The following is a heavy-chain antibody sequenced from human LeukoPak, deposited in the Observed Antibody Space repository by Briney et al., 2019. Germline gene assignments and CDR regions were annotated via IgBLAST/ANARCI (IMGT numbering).Heavy chain of an antibody. Sequence: ASVKVSCKASGYTFTGYYMHWVRQAPGQGLEWMGWINPNSGGTNYAQKFQGRVTMTRDTSISTAYMELSRLRSDDTAVYYCARGGYDSSGYPLVFDYWGQGPLVTVSS. CDR2: INPNSGGT. V-gene: IGHV1-2*02. CDR3: ARGGYDSSGYPLVFDY. J-gene: IGHJ4*02. CDR1: GYTFTGYY. D-gene: IGHD3-22*01.